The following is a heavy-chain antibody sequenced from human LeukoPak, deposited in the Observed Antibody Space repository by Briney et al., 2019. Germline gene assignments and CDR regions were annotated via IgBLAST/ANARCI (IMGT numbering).Heavy chain of an antibody. CDR3: ASHMIPRSFPPTHFDY. V-gene: IGHV4-59*01. D-gene: IGHD3-22*01. J-gene: IGHJ4*02. Sequence: NPSETLSLTCTVFGGSINSFYWSWIRQPPGKGLEWIGYIYSTGSTNYNPPLKSRVTLSGDTSKSRVSLKLSSVTAADTAVYYCASHMIPRSFPPTHFDYWGQGTLVTVSS. CDR1: GGSINSFY. CDR2: IYSTGST.